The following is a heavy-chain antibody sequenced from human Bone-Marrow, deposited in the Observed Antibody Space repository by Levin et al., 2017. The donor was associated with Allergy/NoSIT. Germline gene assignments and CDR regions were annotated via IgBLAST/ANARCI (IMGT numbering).Heavy chain of an antibody. CDR1: GFTFSSYT. Sequence: GGSLRLSCAASGFTFSSYTMSWIRQAPGRGLEWVSSISGSGDITYYSDSVKGRFTISRDNSKKTLYLQMDSLRAEDTAIFYCAKWGLEPTPSDYWGQGIMATVSS. V-gene: IGHV3-23*01. CDR3: AKWGLEPTPSDY. J-gene: IGHJ4*02. D-gene: IGHD1-1*01. CDR2: ISGSGDIT.